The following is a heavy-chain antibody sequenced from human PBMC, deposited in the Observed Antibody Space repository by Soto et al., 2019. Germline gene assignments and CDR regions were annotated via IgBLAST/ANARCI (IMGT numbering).Heavy chain of an antibody. J-gene: IGHJ5*02. CDR3: ARGRGYSYGLDP. CDR2: ISYSGTT. Sequence: QVQLQESGPGLVKPSQTLSLTCTVSGDSISSANNYWSWIRQPPGEGLEWIGFISYSGTTSYSPSLKSRLATSLDASKNPFSLSLTSVTAADTAVYYCARGRGYSYGLDPWGQGTLVTVSS. D-gene: IGHD5-12*01. V-gene: IGHV4-30-4*01. CDR1: GDSISSANNY.